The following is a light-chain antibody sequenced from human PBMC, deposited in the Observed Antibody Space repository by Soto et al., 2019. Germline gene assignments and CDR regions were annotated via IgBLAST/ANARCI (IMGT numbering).Light chain of an antibody. V-gene: IGKV1-27*01. J-gene: IGKJ4*01. CDR3: QKFSAVPT. CDR1: QPIYNY. Sequence: DIQMTQSPSSLSASVGDRVTITCRASQPIYNYLAWYQQKPGKVPTLLISAASTLQSGVPSRFSGSGSVTDFTLTLSSLQPEDVATYYCQKFSAVPTFGGGTKVEI. CDR2: AAS.